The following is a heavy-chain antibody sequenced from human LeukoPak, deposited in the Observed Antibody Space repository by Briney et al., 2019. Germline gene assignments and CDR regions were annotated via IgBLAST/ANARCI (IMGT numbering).Heavy chain of an antibody. J-gene: IGHJ5*02. CDR2: INPNSGGT. Sequence: ASVKVSCKASGYTFTGYYMHWVRQAPGQGLEWMGWINPNSGGTNYAQKFQGRVTLTRDTSISTAYMELSRLRSDDTAVYYCATHYGDRTTVTTVAYNWFDPWGQGTLVTVSS. CDR1: GYTFTGYY. V-gene: IGHV1-2*02. D-gene: IGHD4-11*01. CDR3: ATHYGDRTTVTTVAYNWFDP.